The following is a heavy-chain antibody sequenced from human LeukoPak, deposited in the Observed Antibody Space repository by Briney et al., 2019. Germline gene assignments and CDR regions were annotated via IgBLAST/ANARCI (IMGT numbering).Heavy chain of an antibody. V-gene: IGHV3-21*01. CDR2: ISSSSSYI. D-gene: IGHD4/OR15-4a*01. Sequence: GGSLRLSCAASGFTFSRYWMSWVRQAPGKGLEWVSSISSSSSYIYYADSVKGRFTISRDNAKNSLYLQMNSLRAEDTAVYYCAREGLTGDAFDIWGQGTMVTVSS. CDR3: AREGLTGDAFDI. J-gene: IGHJ3*02. CDR1: GFTFSRYW.